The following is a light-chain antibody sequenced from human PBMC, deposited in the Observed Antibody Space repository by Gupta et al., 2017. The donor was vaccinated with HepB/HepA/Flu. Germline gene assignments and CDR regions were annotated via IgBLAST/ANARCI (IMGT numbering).Light chain of an antibody. Sequence: QSVLTQPPSVSGAPGQRVTISCTGSSSNIGAGFDVHWYQQLPGTAPKLLIYNNNKRPSRVPDRVSGSKSGNDASPAITGLQAGDEADYYCQSYDSTLSVVFGGGTKLTVL. J-gene: IGLJ2*01. V-gene: IGLV1-40*01. CDR3: QSYDSTLSVV. CDR1: SSNIGAGFD. CDR2: NNN.